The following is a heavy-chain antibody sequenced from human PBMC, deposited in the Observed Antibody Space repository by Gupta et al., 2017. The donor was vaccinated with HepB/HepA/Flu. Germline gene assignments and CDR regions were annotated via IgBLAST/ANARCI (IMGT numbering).Heavy chain of an antibody. D-gene: IGHD4-17*01. Sequence: VPMLDSGGGLEQPGGSLRLSCAASGFTFTNYAVTCVRQTPGKGLEWVSGISGRGDTTFYADSVKGRFTISRDNSKNILYLQMNSLRVEDTAIYYCAKDPNGDYVGAVDTWGQGTMVTGSS. J-gene: IGHJ3*01. CDR2: ISGRGDTT. CDR1: GFTFTNYA. V-gene: IGHV3-23*01. CDR3: AKDPNGDYVGAVDT.